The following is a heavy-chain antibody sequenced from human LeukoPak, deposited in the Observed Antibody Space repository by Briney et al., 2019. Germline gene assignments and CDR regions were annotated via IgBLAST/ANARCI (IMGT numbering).Heavy chain of an antibody. CDR3: ARANGGVYCSSTSCYAFDY. CDR1: GFTLRSYA. CDR2: ISSSSSYI. V-gene: IGHV3-21*01. J-gene: IGHJ4*02. Sequence: GGSLRLSCAASGFTLRSYAVSWVRQAPGKGLEWVSSISSSSSYIYYADSVKGRFTISRDNAKNSLYLQMNSLRAEDTAVYYCARANGGVYCSSTSCYAFDYWGQGTLVTVSS. D-gene: IGHD2-2*01.